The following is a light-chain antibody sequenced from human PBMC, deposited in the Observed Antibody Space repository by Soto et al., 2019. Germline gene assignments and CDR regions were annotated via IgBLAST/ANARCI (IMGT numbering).Light chain of an antibody. V-gene: IGKV3D-20*02. CDR1: QSVTSRY. CDR3: QQRSTWPPGYT. J-gene: IGKJ2*01. Sequence: EIVLTQSPGTLSLSPGERATLSCRASQSVTSRYLAWYQQKPGQAPRLLIFGASIRDTGIPDRFSGSGSGTDFTLTISSLEPEDFALYYCQQRSTWPPGYTFGQGTKLEIK. CDR2: GAS.